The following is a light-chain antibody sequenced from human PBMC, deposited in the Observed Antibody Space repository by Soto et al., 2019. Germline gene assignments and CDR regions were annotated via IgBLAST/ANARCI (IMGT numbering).Light chain of an antibody. CDR2: RNN. Sequence: QSVLTQPPSASGTPGQRVTISCSGSSSNSGSNYVYWYQQLPGTAPKLLIYRNNQRPSGVPDRFSGSKSGTSASLAISGLRSEDEADYYGAAWDDSLSGVVFGGGTKVAVL. CDR1: SSNSGSNY. J-gene: IGLJ2*01. CDR3: AAWDDSLSGVV. V-gene: IGLV1-47*01.